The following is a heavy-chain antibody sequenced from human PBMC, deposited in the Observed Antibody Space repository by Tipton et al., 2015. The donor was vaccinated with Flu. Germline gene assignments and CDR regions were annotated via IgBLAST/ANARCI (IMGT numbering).Heavy chain of an antibody. D-gene: IGHD2-8*02. CDR3: AKGPKVSCTGLVCYYFDY. J-gene: IGHJ4*02. CDR1: GFTLSSYA. V-gene: IGHV3-23*01. Sequence: GSLRLSCAASGFTLSSYAMAWVRQAPGKGLERVSGISGSGVITYYADSVKGRFTISRDSSKNTLYLQMNSLRAEDTAVYYCAKGPKVSCTGLVCYYFDYWGQGTLVTVSS. CDR2: ISGSGVIT.